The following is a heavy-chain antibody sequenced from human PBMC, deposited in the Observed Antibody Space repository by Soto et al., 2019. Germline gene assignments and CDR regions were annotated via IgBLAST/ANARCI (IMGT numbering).Heavy chain of an antibody. J-gene: IGHJ3*02. CDR2: FNPNSGGT. Sequence: ASVKVSCKASGYTFTGYYMHWVRQAPGQGLEWMGWFNPNSGGTNYAQKFQGWVTMTRDTSISTSYMELSRLRSDDTAVYYCARDKPGGYYDSSGYSRHDAFDIWGQGTMVTVSS. CDR3: ARDKPGGYYDSSGYSRHDAFDI. CDR1: GYTFTGYY. V-gene: IGHV1-2*04. D-gene: IGHD3-22*01.